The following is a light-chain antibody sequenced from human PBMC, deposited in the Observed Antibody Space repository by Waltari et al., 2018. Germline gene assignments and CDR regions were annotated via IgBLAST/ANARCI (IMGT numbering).Light chain of an antibody. CDR3: QKYDFFPAT. CDR2: HTS. CDR1: QGVGMY. Sequence: IVLTQSPGTLSLSPGERATLSCRATQGVGMYLAWYQQRPGQAPRLLLYHTSIRATGIPARFSGSGYGTDFSLTISRLQPEDFAVYYCQKYDFFPATFGQGTTVEIK. V-gene: IGKV3-20*01. J-gene: IGKJ1*01.